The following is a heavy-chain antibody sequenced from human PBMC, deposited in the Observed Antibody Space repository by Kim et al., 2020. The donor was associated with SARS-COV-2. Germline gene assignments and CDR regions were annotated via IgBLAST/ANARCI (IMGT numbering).Heavy chain of an antibody. D-gene: IGHD6-13*01. CDR1: GFTFSSYG. CDR3: ARPASSSWYWVNYYGMDV. V-gene: IGHV3-33*01. Sequence: GGSLRLSCAASGFTFSSYGMHWVRQAPGKGLEWVAVIWYDGSNKYYADSVKGRFTISRDNSKNTLYLQMNSLRAEDTAVYYCARPASSSWYWVNYYGMDVWGQGTTVTVSS. J-gene: IGHJ6*02. CDR2: IWYDGSNK.